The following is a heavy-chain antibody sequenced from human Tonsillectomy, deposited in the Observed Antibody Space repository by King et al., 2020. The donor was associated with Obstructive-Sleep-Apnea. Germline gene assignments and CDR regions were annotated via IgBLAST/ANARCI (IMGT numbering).Heavy chain of an antibody. CDR1: GFTFSSYA. CDR2: ISGSGGST. J-gene: IGHJ4*02. Sequence: VQLVETGGGLVQPGGSLRLSCAASGFTFSSYAMSWVRQAPGKGLEWVSGISGSGGSTYYADSVKGRFTISRDNSKNKLYLQMNSLRAEDTAVYYCAKDYIGGDSFGYYFDYWGQGTLVTVSS. CDR3: AKDYIGGDSFGYYFDY. V-gene: IGHV3-23*04. D-gene: IGHD3-16*01.